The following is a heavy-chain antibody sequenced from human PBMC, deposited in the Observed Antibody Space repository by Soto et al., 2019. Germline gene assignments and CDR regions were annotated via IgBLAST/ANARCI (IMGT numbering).Heavy chain of an antibody. V-gene: IGHV4-39*01. CDR1: GGAINSTVYY. D-gene: IGHD6-13*01. CDR3: ARHGAYSTSVYYYYGMDV. Sequence: SETLSLTCTVYGGAINSTVYYWGWIRQPPGKGLEWIGSSNYDGPTYYSPSLQSRVTISLDTAKNHFSLNLRSVTAADTAVYYCARHGAYSTSVYYYYGMDVWGQGTTVTVSS. J-gene: IGHJ6*02. CDR2: SNYDGPT.